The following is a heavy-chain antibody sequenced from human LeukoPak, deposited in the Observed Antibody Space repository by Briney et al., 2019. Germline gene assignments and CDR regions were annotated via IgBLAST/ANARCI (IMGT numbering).Heavy chain of an antibody. CDR1: GGSISSGVSY. Sequence: SQTLSLTCTVSGGSISSGVSYWIWIPQHPGKGLVWIGYICYSRSTNYNAFLKSQVTISLDRSKTQFSLKLRSVAAADTAVYYCARAEVEDDPLRRTHYHYGMDVWGQGTTVTVSS. CDR2: ICYSRST. V-gene: IGHV4-31*01. D-gene: IGHD5-24*01. CDR3: ARAEVEDDPLRRTHYHYGMDV. J-gene: IGHJ6*02.